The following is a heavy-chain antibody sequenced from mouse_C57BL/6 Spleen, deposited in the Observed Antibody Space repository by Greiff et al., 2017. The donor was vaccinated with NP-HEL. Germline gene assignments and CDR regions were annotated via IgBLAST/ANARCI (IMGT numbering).Heavy chain of an antibody. CDR1: GYTFTSYW. D-gene: IGHD2-4*01. V-gene: IGHV1-64*01. CDR3: ARRNYDYPWFAD. J-gene: IGHJ3*01. CDR2: IHPNSGST. Sequence: QVQLQQPGAELVKPGASVKLSCKASGYTFTSYWMHWVKQRPGQGLEWIGMIHPNSGSTNYNEKFKSKATLTVDKSSSTAYMQLSSLTSEDSAVYYCARRNYDYPWFADWGQGTLVTVSA.